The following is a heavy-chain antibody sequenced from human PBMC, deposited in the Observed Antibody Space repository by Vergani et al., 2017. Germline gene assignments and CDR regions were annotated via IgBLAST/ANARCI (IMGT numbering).Heavy chain of an antibody. CDR3: AKYLRDSTDGLPDS. V-gene: IGHV3-30*02. CDR2: IGKDGINT. CDR1: GFTFSSYG. J-gene: IGHJ4*02. D-gene: IGHD2-21*02. Sequence: QVQLVESGGGVVQPGRSLRLSCAASGFTFSSYGMHWVRQAPGKGLEWLAYIGKDGINTRYRDAVKGRFTVSRDNSKDILYLQMDSLRSEDTALYYCAKYLRDSTDGLPDSWGPGTLVIVSS.